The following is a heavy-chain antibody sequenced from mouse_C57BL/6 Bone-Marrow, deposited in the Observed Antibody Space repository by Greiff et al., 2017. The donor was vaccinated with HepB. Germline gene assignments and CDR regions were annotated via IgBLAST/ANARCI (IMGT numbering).Heavy chain of an antibody. CDR2: IYPGSGST. Sequence: QVQLQQSGAELVKPGASVKMSCKASGYTFTSYWITWVKQRPGQGLEWIGDIYPGSGSTNYNEKFKSKATLTVDTSSSTAYMQLSSLTSEDSAVYYCARSGNYVEEFAYWGQGTLVTVSA. J-gene: IGHJ3*01. V-gene: IGHV1-55*01. D-gene: IGHD1-1*01. CDR3: ARSGNYVEEFAY. CDR1: GYTFTSYW.